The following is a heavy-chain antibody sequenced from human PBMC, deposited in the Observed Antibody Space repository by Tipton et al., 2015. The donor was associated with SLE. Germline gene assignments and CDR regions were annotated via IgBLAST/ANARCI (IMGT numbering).Heavy chain of an antibody. CDR3: ARDPGSYGDY. D-gene: IGHD5-18*01. CDR1: GFTFSSYS. Sequence: SLRLSCAASGFTFSSYSMNWVRQAPGKGLEWVSYISSSSSTIYHADSVKGRFTISRDNSKNTLYLQMNSLRAEDTAVYYCARDPGSYGDYWGQGTLVTVSS. J-gene: IGHJ4*02. V-gene: IGHV3-48*01. CDR2: ISSSSSTI.